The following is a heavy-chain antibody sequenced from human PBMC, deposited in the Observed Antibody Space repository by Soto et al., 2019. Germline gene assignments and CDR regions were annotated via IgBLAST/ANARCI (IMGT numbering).Heavy chain of an antibody. V-gene: IGHV1-69*13. D-gene: IGHD3-9*01. CDR3: ATARRDILTGSLDH. CDR2: IIPIFGTA. CDR1: GGTFSSYA. J-gene: IGHJ4*02. Sequence: SAKVSCKASGGTFSSYAISWVRQAPGQGLEWMGGIIPIFGTANYAQKFQGRVTITADESTSTAYMELSSLRSEDTAVYSCATARRDILTGSLDHWGQGTLVTVSS.